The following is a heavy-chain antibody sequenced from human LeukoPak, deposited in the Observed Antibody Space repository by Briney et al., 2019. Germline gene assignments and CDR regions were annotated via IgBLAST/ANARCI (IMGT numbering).Heavy chain of an antibody. CDR3: ARDIGGFDP. J-gene: IGHJ5*02. CDR1: GGTFSSYA. Sequence: SVKVSCKASGGTFSSYAISWVRQAPGQGLEWMGRIIPILGIANYARKFQGRVTITADKSTSTAYMELSSLRSEDTAVYYCARDIGGFDPWGQGTLVTVSS. V-gene: IGHV1-69*04. CDR2: IIPILGIA. D-gene: IGHD3-16*01.